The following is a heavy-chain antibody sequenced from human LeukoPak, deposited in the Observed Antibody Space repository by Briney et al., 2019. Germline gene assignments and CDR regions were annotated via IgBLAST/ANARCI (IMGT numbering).Heavy chain of an antibody. CDR2: ISYDGSNK. V-gene: IGHV3-30*18. CDR1: GFTFSSYG. Sequence: GGSLRLSCAASGFTFSSYGMHWDRQAPGKGLEWVAVISYDGSNKYYADSVKGRFTISRDNSKNTLYLQMNSLRAEDTAVYYCAKEGPALGYSSSWYEGYYGMDVWGQGTTVTVSS. J-gene: IGHJ6*02. CDR3: AKEGPALGYSSSWYEGYYGMDV. D-gene: IGHD6-13*01.